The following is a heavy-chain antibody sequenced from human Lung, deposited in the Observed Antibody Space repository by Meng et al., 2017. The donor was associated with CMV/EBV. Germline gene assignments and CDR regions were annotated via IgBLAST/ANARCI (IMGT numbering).Heavy chain of an antibody. CDR2: IYHSGTT. Sequence: XTVSGGSINSGSYYWSWIRQHPAKGLEWIGYIYHSGTTYYNPSLRSRLTMSLDTSKNQFSLKLTSVTAADTAVYYCARDPDSSGYWGWFDPWGQGXLVTVSS. CDR1: GGSINSGSYY. D-gene: IGHD3-22*01. V-gene: IGHV4-31*03. CDR3: ARDPDSSGYWGWFDP. J-gene: IGHJ5*02.